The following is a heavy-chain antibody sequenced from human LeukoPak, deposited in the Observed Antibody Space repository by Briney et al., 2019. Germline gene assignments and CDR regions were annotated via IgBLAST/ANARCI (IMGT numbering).Heavy chain of an antibody. CDR3: AREGHRAGLYYFDY. D-gene: IGHD6-13*01. CDR1: GYTFTGYY. Sequence: ASVKVSCKTSGYTFTGYYMHWVRQAPGQGLEWMGWINPNSGGTNYAQKFQGRVTMTRDTSISTAYMELSRLRSDDTAVYYCAREGHRAGLYYFDYWGQGTLVTVSS. J-gene: IGHJ4*02. CDR2: INPNSGGT. V-gene: IGHV1-2*02.